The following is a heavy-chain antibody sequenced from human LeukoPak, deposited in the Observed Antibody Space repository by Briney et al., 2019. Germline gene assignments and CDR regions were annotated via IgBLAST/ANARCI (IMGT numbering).Heavy chain of an antibody. CDR2: FDPEDGET. J-gene: IGHJ4*02. D-gene: IGHD5-12*01. Sequence: ASVKVSCKVSGYTLTELSMHWVRPAPGKGLEWMGGFDPEDGETIYAQKFQGRVTMTEDTSTDTAYMELSSLRSEDTAVYYCATLEMATKLLDYWGQGTLVTVSS. V-gene: IGHV1-24*01. CDR3: ATLEMATKLLDY. CDR1: GYTLTELS.